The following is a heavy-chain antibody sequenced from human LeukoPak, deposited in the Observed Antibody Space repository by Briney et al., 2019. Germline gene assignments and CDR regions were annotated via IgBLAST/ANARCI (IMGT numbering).Heavy chain of an antibody. D-gene: IGHD2-21*02. Sequence: GGSLRLSCAASGFTFSSYAMSWVRQAPGKGLEWVSPISDSGGRTYYADSVKGRFTISRDNSKNTLYLQMKSLRAEDTAVYYCAKVGHIVVVTAIPPLLFDYWGQGTLVTVSS. CDR2: ISDSGGRT. CDR3: AKVGHIVVVTAIPPLLFDY. CDR1: GFTFSSYA. J-gene: IGHJ4*02. V-gene: IGHV3-23*01.